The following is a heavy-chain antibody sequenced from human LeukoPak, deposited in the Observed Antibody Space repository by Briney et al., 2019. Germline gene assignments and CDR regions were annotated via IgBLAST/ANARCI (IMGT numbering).Heavy chain of an antibody. J-gene: IGHJ6*02. CDR2: IIPIFGTA. D-gene: IGHD4-17*01. CDR3: ARLKPNYGDYVPYYYYGMDV. Sequence: SVKVSCKASGGTFSSYAISWVRQAPGQGLEWMGGIIPIFGTANYAQKFQGRVTITADESTSTAYMELSSLRSEDTAVYYCARLKPNYGDYVPYYYYGMDVWGQGTTVTVSS. CDR1: GGTFSSYA. V-gene: IGHV1-69*13.